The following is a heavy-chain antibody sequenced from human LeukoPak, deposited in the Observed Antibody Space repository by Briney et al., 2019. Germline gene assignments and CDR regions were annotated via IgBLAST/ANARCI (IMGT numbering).Heavy chain of an antibody. J-gene: IGHJ4*02. Sequence: ASVKVSCKASGYTFTHYDISWVRQAPGQGLEWMGIINPSGGSTSYAQKFQGRVTMTRDTSTSTVYMELSSLRSEDTAVYYCARVQSGYSPDIYYFDYWGQGTLVTVSS. CDR1: GYTFTHYD. D-gene: IGHD5-18*01. V-gene: IGHV1-46*01. CDR2: INPSGGST. CDR3: ARVQSGYSPDIYYFDY.